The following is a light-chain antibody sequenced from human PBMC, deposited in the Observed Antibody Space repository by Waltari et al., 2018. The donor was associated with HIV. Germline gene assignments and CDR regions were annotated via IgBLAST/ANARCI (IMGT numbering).Light chain of an antibody. Sequence: QSVLTQPPSASGTPGQRVTISCSGSSSNIGSNYVYWYQQLPGTAPKHLIYRNNQRPSWGPSRFSGSNSGASASLAIIARRSEDEAGYYCAAWYDGLSGHVFGAGTKLTVL. CDR2: RNN. CDR3: AAWYDGLSGHV. J-gene: IGLJ3*02. CDR1: SSNIGSNY. V-gene: IGLV1-47*01.